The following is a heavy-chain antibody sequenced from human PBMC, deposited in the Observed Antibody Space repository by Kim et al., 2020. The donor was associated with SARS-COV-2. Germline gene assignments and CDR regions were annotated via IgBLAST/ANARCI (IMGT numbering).Heavy chain of an antibody. CDR3: ALRLGDSWFDP. J-gene: IGHJ5*02. V-gene: IGHV4-4*09. Sequence: NYNPSLNSRVTISVDTSKNQLSLKLSSVTAADTAVYYCALRLGDSWFDPWGQGTLVTVSS. D-gene: IGHD3-16*01.